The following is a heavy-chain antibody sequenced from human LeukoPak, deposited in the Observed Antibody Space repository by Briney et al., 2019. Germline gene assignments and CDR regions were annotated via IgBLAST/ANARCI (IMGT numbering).Heavy chain of an antibody. CDR2: IYYSGST. D-gene: IGHD3-10*01. CDR3: ARDRYGSGSYYRSAGWFDP. V-gene: IGHV4-59*01. CDR1: GGSISSYY. J-gene: IGHJ5*02. Sequence: PSETLSLTCTVSGGSISSYYWSWIRQPPGKGLEWIGYIYYSGSTNYNPSLKSRGTISVDTSKNQFSLKLSSVTAADTAVYYCARDRYGSGSYYRSAGWFDPWGQGTLVTVSS.